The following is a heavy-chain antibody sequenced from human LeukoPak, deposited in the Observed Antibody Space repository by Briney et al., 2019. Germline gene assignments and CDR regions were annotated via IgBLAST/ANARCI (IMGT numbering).Heavy chain of an antibody. CDR1: GFTFSSYG. D-gene: IGHD5-18*01. V-gene: IGHV3-30*18. Sequence: GRSLRLSCAASGFTFSSYGMHWVRQAPGKGLEWVAVISYDGSNKYYADSVKGRFTISRDNSKNTLYLQMNSLRAEDTAVYYCAKGRGRGYAYGTIDSWGQGTLVTVSS. CDR3: AKGRGRGYAYGTIDS. CDR2: ISYDGSNK. J-gene: IGHJ4*02.